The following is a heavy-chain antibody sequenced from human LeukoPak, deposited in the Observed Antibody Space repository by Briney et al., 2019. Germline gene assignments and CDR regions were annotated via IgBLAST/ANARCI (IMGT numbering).Heavy chain of an antibody. Sequence: GGSLRLSCAASGFTFSSYGMHWVRQAPGKGLEWVAVIWYDGSNKYYADSVKGRFTISRDNSKNTLYLQMSSLRAEDTAVYYCARDSYGMDVWGQGTTVTVSS. CDR1: GFTFSSYG. CDR3: ARDSYGMDV. CDR2: IWYDGSNK. V-gene: IGHV3-33*01. J-gene: IGHJ6*02.